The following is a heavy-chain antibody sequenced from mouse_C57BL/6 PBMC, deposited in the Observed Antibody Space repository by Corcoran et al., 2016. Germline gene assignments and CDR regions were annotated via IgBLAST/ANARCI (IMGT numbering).Heavy chain of an antibody. CDR1: GYTFTDYY. CDR2: INPYNGGT. D-gene: IGHD2-5*01. J-gene: IGHJ3*01. V-gene: IGHV1-19*01. Sequence: EVQLQQSGPVLVKPGASVKMSCKASGYTFTDYYMNWVKQSHGKSLEWIGVINPYNGGTSYNQKFKGKATLTVDKSSSTAYMELNSLTSEDSAVYYCARYYSNLDWFAYWGQGTLVTVSA. CDR3: ARYYSNLDWFAY.